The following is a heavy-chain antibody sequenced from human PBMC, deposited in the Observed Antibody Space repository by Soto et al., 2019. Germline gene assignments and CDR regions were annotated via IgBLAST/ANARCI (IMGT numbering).Heavy chain of an antibody. J-gene: IGHJ6*02. D-gene: IGHD3-3*01. CDR3: AKVRNDFWSVRMDV. Sequence: QMQLVESGGGVVQPGRSLRLSCAASGFTFSSYGMHWVRQAPGKGLEWVAVISYDGSNKYYADSVKGRFTISRDNSKNTLYLQMNSLRAEDTAVYYCAKVRNDFWSVRMDVWGQGTTVTVSS. CDR1: GFTFSSYG. V-gene: IGHV3-30*18. CDR2: ISYDGSNK.